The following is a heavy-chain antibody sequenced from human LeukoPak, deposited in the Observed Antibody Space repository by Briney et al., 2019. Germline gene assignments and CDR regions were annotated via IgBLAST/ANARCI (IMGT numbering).Heavy chain of an antibody. J-gene: IGHJ6*03. CDR3: ARSNQGSRQNYDFWKQHYYYYMDV. D-gene: IGHD3-3*01. V-gene: IGHV4-31*03. Sequence: SQTLSLTCTVSGGSSSSGGYYWSWIRQHPGKGLEWIGYIYYSGSTHYNPSLKSRVTISVDTSKNQFSLKLSSVTAADTAVYYCARSNQGSRQNYDFWKQHYYYYMDVWGKGTTVTVSS. CDR2: IYYSGST. CDR1: GGSSSSGGYY.